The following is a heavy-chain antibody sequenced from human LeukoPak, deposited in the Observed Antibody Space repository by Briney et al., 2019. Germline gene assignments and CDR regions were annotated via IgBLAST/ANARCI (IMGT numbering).Heavy chain of an antibody. V-gene: IGHV4-30-4*08. CDR1: GGSISSGDYY. CDR3: ARTGVVPAAIALIS. D-gene: IGHD2-2*01. Sequence: PSETLSLTCTVSGGSISSGDYYWSWIRQPPGKGLEWIGYIYYSGSTYYNPSLKSRVTISVDTSKNQFSLKLSSVTAADTAVYYCARTGVVPAAIALISWGQGTLVTVSS. J-gene: IGHJ5*02. CDR2: IYYSGST.